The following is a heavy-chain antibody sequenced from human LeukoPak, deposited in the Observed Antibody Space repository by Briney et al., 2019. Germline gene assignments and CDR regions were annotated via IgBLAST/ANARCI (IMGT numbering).Heavy chain of an antibody. CDR2: IYYSGST. J-gene: IGHJ4*02. D-gene: IGHD3-10*01. V-gene: IGHV4-59*01. CDR3: ARDYYDSGSSAL. Sequence: MASETLSLTCTVSGGPISRYYWSWIRQPPGKGLEWIGNIYYSGSTNYNPSLKSRVTISVDTSKNQFSLKVTSVTAADTAVYYCARDYYDSGSSALWGQGTLATVSS. CDR1: GGPISRYY.